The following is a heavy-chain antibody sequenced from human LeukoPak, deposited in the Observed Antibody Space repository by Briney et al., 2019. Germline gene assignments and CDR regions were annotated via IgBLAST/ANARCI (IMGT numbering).Heavy chain of an antibody. J-gene: IGHJ4*02. CDR1: GGSISSGGYY. V-gene: IGHV4-30-2*01. CDR2: IYHSGST. CDR3: ARGQVVVIAMIQGTYFDY. D-gene: IGHD2-21*01. Sequence: PSETLSLTCTVSGGSISSGGYYWSWIRQPPGKGLEWIGYIYHSGSTYYNPSLKSRVTISVDRSKNQFSLKLSSVTAADTAVYYRARGQVVVIAMIQGTYFDYWGQGTLVTVSS.